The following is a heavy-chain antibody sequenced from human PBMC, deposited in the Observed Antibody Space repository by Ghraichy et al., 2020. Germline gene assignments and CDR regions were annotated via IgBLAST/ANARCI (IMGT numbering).Heavy chain of an antibody. D-gene: IGHD6-6*01. CDR3: AVRIAARPKGDY. CDR1: GGSFSGYY. Sequence: SETLSLTCAVYGGSFSGYYWSWIRQPPGKGLEWIGEINHSGSTNYNPSLKSRVTISVDTSKNQFSLKLSSVTAADTTVYYCAVRIAARPKGDYWGQGTLVTVSS. J-gene: IGHJ4*02. CDR2: INHSGST. V-gene: IGHV4-34*01.